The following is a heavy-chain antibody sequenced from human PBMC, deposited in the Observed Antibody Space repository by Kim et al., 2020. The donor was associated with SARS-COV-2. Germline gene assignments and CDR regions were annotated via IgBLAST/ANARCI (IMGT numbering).Heavy chain of an antibody. V-gene: IGHV3-48*03. D-gene: IGHD3-10*01. J-gene: IGHJ5*02. Sequence: ADSVKGRFTISRDNVKNSLYLQMNSLRAEDTAVYYCARDHTADYSGSGGSWGQGTRVTVSS. CDR3: ARDHTADYSGSGGS.